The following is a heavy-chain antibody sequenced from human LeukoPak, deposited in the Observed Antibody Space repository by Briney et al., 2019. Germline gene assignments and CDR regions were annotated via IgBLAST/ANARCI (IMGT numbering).Heavy chain of an antibody. CDR1: GYTFTGYY. D-gene: IGHD1-26*01. CDR2: INPNSGGT. CDR3: ARRIVGAPYYFDY. Sequence: ASVKVSCKASGYTFTGYYMHWVRQAPGQGLEWMGWINPNSGGTNYAQKFQGRVTMTRDTSISTAYMELSRLRSDDAAVYYCARRIVGAPYYFDYGAQGTLATVSS. V-gene: IGHV1-2*02. J-gene: IGHJ4*02.